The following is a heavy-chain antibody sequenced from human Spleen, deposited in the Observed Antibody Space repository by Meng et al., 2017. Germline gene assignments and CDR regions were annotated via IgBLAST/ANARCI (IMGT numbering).Heavy chain of an antibody. CDR2: TYYSGST. CDR1: GGSISSGGYY. V-gene: IGHV4-31*03. CDR3: ARFQDGAAGGYYYGSRGYVTRYFDY. D-gene: IGHD3-22*01. J-gene: IGHJ4*02. Sequence: SETLSLTCTVSGGSISSGGYYWSWIRQHPGKGLAWIVYTYYSGSTYYNPSLKSRVTIAVDTSKNQFSRKRNSVTAADTAVYYCARFQDGAAGGYYYGSRGYVTRYFDYWAQGTLAT.